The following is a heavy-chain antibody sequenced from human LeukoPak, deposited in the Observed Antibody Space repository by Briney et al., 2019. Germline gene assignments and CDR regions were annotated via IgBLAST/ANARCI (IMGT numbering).Heavy chain of an antibody. CDR2: ISSSSSYI. CDR1: GFTFSSYS. V-gene: IGHV3-21*01. Sequence: GGSLRLSCAASGFTFSSYSMNWVRQAPGKGLEWVSSISSSSSYIYYADSVKGRFTISRDHAKNSLYLQMNSLRAEDTAVYYCARNYYDSSGYYQYFQHWGQGTLVTVSS. CDR3: ARNYYDSSGYYQYFQH. J-gene: IGHJ1*01. D-gene: IGHD3-22*01.